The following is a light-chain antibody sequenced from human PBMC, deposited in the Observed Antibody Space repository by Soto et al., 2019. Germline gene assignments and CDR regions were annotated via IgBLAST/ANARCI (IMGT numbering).Light chain of an antibody. J-gene: IGKJ1*01. CDR2: GAS. V-gene: IGKV3-20*01. CDR3: QQYASFLRT. CDR1: QSVSSSY. Sequence: EIVLTQSPGTLSMSAGERATLSCRASQSVSSSYLAWYQQKPGQAPRLLIYGASRRATGIPDRFSGSGPGTDFTLTISRLEPEDFAVYYCQQYASFLRTFGQGTKVEIK.